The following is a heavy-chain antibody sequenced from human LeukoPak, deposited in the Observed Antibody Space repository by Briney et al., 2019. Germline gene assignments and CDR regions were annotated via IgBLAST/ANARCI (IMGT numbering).Heavy chain of an antibody. CDR3: ARDLGYCNNGVCPGDY. J-gene: IGHJ4*02. Sequence: ASVKVSRKASGYTFSSYGISWVRQAPGQGLERMGWISAYNGNTDYAQNLQGRVTMTTDTSTSTAYMELRSLRSDDTAVYYCARDLGYCNNGVCPGDYWGQGTLVTVSS. CDR2: ISAYNGNT. D-gene: IGHD2-8*01. V-gene: IGHV1-18*01. CDR1: GYTFSSYG.